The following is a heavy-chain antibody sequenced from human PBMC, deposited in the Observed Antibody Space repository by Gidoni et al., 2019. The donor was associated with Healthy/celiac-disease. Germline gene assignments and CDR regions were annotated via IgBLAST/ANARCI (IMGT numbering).Heavy chain of an antibody. CDR3: AKEEAYYYDSSGYLPLLFDY. CDR2: ISYDGSNK. Sequence: QVQLVESGGGVVQPGRSLRLSCAASGFTFRSSGMHWVRQAPGKGLEWVAVISYDGSNKYYADSVKGRFTISRDNSKNTLYLQMNSLRAEDTAVYYCAKEEAYYYDSSGYLPLLFDYWGQGTLVTVSS. J-gene: IGHJ4*02. CDR1: GFTFRSSG. D-gene: IGHD3-22*01. V-gene: IGHV3-30*18.